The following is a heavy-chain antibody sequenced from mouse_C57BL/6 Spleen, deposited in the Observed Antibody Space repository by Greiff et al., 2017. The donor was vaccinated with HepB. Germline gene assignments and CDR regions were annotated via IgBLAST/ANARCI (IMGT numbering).Heavy chain of an antibody. J-gene: IGHJ4*01. CDR3: ARDRGAYGNSYYYAMDY. Sequence: EVKLVESEGGLVQPGSSMKLSCTASGFTFSDYYMAWVRQVPEKGLEWVANINYDGSSTYYLDSLKSRFIISRDNAKNILYLQMSSLKSEDTATYYCARDRGAYGNSYYYAMDYWGQGTSVTVSS. V-gene: IGHV5-16*01. CDR2: INYDGSST. D-gene: IGHD2-1*01. CDR1: GFTFSDYY.